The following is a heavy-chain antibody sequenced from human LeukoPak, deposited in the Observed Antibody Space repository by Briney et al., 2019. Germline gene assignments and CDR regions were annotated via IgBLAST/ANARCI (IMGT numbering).Heavy chain of an antibody. CDR3: ARMGNPATVTADY. D-gene: IGHD4-17*01. Sequence: SSETLSLTCTVSGGSISSYYWSWIRQAPGKGLEWIGYVYYSGSTIYNPSLKSRVTISLDTSKNQFSLKMNSVTAADTAVYYCARMGNPATVTADYWGQGTLVTVSS. CDR2: VYYSGST. V-gene: IGHV4-59*08. CDR1: GGSISSYY. J-gene: IGHJ4*02.